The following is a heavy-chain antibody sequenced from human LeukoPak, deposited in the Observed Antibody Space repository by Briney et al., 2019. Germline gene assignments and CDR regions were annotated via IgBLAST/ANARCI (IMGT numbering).Heavy chain of an antibody. Sequence: AGSLTLSCAASGFTFSTYYMHWVRQAPGKGLEWVAFIRNDGTSKYYADSAKGRFTVSRDNSKNTVYLQMNSLRPDDTAVYYCAKRISGAYYSLLDFWGRGTLVTVSS. J-gene: IGHJ4*02. D-gene: IGHD1-26*01. CDR1: GFTFSTYY. V-gene: IGHV3-30*02. CDR3: AKRISGAYYSLLDF. CDR2: IRNDGTSK.